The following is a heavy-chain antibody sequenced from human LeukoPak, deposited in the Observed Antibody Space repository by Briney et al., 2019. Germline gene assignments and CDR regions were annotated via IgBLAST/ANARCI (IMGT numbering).Heavy chain of an antibody. CDR3: AKDLPIKENRPIYYYYMDV. Sequence: GRSLRLSCAASGFTFSSYGMHWVRQAPGKGLEWVAVIWYDGSNKYYADSVKGRFTISRDNSKNTLYLQMNSLRAEDTAVYYCAKDLPIKENRPIYYYYMDVWGKGTTVTVSS. V-gene: IGHV3-33*06. CDR1: GFTFSSYG. D-gene: IGHD1-14*01. CDR2: IWYDGSNK. J-gene: IGHJ6*03.